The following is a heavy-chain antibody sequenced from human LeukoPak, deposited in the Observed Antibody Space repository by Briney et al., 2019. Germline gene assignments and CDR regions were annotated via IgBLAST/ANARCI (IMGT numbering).Heavy chain of an antibody. CDR1: GFTFSSYG. Sequence: GGSLRLSCAASGFTFSSYGMHWARQAPGKGLEWVAVISYDGSNKYYADSVKGRFTISRDNSKNTLYLQMSSLRAEDTAVYYCAKSSAYSSSGSWFDPWGQGTLVTVSS. CDR2: ISYDGSNK. CDR3: AKSSAYSSSGSWFDP. J-gene: IGHJ5*02. V-gene: IGHV3-30*18. D-gene: IGHD6-13*01.